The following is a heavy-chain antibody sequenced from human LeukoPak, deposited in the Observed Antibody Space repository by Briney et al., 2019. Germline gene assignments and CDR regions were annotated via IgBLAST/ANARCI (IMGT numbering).Heavy chain of an antibody. J-gene: IGHJ4*02. D-gene: IGHD3-10*01. Sequence: GESLKISCKGPGYSFTSYWIGWVRQMPGKGLEWMGVVYPSDSDSDTKYSPSFQGQVTISADKSISTAYLQWSSLKASDTAIYYCARRDYYGSGSYWGAFDYWGQGTLVTVSS. V-gene: IGHV5-51*01. CDR3: ARRDYYGSGSYWGAFDY. CDR2: VYPSDSDSDT. CDR1: GYSFTSYW.